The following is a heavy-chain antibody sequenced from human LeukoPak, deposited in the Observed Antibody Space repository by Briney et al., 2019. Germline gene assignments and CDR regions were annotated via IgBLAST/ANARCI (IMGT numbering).Heavy chain of an antibody. J-gene: IGHJ4*02. CDR3: ARGQYGDPLDY. V-gene: IGHV4-34*01. CDR1: GGSFSGYY. Sequence: SETLSLTCAVYGGSFSGYYWSWIRHPPGKGLEWIGEINHSGSTNYNPSLKSRVTISVDTSKNQFSLKLSSVTAAVTAVYYCARGQYGDPLDYWGQGTLVTVSS. D-gene: IGHD4-17*01. CDR2: INHSGST.